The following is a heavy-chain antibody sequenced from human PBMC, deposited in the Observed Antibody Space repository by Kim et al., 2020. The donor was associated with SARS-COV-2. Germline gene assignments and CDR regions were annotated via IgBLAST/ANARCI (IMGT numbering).Heavy chain of an antibody. CDR2: IYSDGTT. CDR1: GFSFTYNY. Sequence: GGSLRLSCAVAGFSFTYNYMSWVRRAPGKGLEWVSVIYSDGTTNYPDSVMGRFTISRHLSKNTLSLQLNSRRVGDTAVFYCERAEGEVHPLDVWGQGTLVTVSS. CDR3: ERAEGEVHPLDV. V-gene: IGHV3-53*01. J-gene: IGHJ3*01. D-gene: IGHD1-26*01.